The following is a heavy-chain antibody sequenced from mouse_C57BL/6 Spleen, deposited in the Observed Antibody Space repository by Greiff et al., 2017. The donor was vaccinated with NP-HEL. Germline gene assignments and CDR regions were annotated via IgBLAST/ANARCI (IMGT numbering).Heavy chain of an antibody. J-gene: IGHJ4*01. V-gene: IGHV1-19*01. CDR2: INPYNGGT. Sequence: VQLKESGPVLVKPGASVKMSCKASGYTFTDYYMNWVKQSHGKSLEWIGVINPYNGGTSYNQKFKGKATLTVDKSSSTAYMELNSLTSEDSAVYYCAREESGDYAMDYWGQGTSVTVSS. CDR3: AREESGDYAMDY. CDR1: GYTFTDYY.